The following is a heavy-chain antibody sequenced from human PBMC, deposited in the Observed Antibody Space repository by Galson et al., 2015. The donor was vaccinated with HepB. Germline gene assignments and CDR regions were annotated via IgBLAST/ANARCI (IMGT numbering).Heavy chain of an antibody. V-gene: IGHV3-30*18. CDR2: ISYDGRNK. J-gene: IGHJ4*02. CDR3: AKELYDFWSGYSGCDY. D-gene: IGHD3-3*01. Sequence: SLRLSCAASGFTFNNYGIHWVRQAPGKGLAWVALISYDGRNKYYADSVKGRFTISRDNSKNMLYLQMNSLRPEDTAVYYCAKELYDFWSGYSGCDYWGQGTLVTVSS. CDR1: GFTFNNYG.